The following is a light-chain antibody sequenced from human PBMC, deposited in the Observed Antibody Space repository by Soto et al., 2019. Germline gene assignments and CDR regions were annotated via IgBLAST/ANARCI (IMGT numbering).Light chain of an antibody. V-gene: IGKV1-39*01. CDR1: QRISSF. J-gene: IGKJ1*01. Sequence: DIPMTQSPSSLSASVGDRVIITCRASQRISSFLNWYQQKSGKAPKLLIYAASTLQTGVPSRFSGSGSGTDFTLTISSLQPEDFATYYCQQSYSALPWTFGQGTKVEIK. CDR2: AAS. CDR3: QQSYSALPWT.